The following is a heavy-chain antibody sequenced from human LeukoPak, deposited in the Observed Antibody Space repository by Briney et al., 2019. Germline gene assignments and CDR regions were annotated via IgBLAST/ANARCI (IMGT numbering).Heavy chain of an antibody. J-gene: IGHJ4*02. CDR2: IYTSGST. Sequence: SETLSLTCTVSGGSISSYCWSWIRQPAGKGLEWIGRIYTSGSTNYNPSLKSRVTMSVDTSKNQFSLKLSSVTAADTAVYYCAREPTPGIAVAGTLDYWGQGTLVTVSS. CDR1: GGSISSYC. V-gene: IGHV4-4*07. D-gene: IGHD6-19*01. CDR3: AREPTPGIAVAGTLDY.